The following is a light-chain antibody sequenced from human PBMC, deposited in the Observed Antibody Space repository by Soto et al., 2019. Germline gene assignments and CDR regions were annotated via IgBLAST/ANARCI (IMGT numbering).Light chain of an antibody. CDR1: SSDVGRYNY. CDR2: EVT. CDR3: NSYVGSNNYV. J-gene: IGLJ1*01. V-gene: IGLV2-8*01. Sequence: QSVLTQPASASGSPGQSVTISCIGTSSDVGRYNYVSWYQHHPGKAPKLIIYEVTKRPSGVPDRFSGSKSGNTASLTVSGLQADDEADYYCNSYVGSNNYVFRTGTKVTVL.